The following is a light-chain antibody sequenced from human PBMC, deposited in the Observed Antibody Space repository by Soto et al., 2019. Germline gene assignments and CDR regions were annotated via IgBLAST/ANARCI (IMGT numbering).Light chain of an antibody. CDR1: QTISSRN. V-gene: IGKV3-11*02. CDR2: DAA. Sequence: ELVLTQSPGTLSLSPGERATLSCRASQTISSRNVASYQQKPGQAPRLLIYDAADRATGGPGRCISGRSGGNVALTISSLEQEYDAVYYYQQHSNCPPITVGQGTRLEIK. CDR3: QQHSNCPPIT. J-gene: IGKJ5*01.